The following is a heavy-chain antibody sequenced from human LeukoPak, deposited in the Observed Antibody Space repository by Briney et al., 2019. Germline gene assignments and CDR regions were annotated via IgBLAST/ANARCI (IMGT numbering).Heavy chain of an antibody. D-gene: IGHD2-15*01. CDR2: ISGSGGST. CDR3: AKAPGGYCSGGSCYLDY. J-gene: IGHJ4*02. Sequence: GGSLRLSCAASGFTFSSYAMSWVHQAPGKGLEWVSAISGSGGSTYYADSVKGRFTISRDNSRNTLYLQMNSLRAEDTAVYYCAKAPGGYCSGGSCYLDYWGQGTLVTVSS. CDR1: GFTFSSYA. V-gene: IGHV3-23*01.